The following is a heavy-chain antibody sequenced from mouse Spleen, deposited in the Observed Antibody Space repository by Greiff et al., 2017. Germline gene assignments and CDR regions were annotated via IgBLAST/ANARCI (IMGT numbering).Heavy chain of an antibody. CDR1: GYSITSGYY. CDR2: ISYDGSN. CDR3: ARDISAGAMDY. D-gene: IGHD6-1*01. J-gene: IGHJ4*01. V-gene: IGHV3-6*01. Sequence: DVKLQESGPGLVKPSQSLSLTCSVTGYSITSGYYWNWIRQFPGNKLEWMGYISYDGSNNYNPSLKNRISITRDTSKNQFFLKLNSVTTEDTATYYCARDISAGAMDYWGQGTSVTVSS.